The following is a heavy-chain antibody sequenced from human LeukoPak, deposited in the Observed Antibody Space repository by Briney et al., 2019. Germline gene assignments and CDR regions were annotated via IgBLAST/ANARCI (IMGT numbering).Heavy chain of an antibody. CDR2: IYTSGST. CDR3: ARARYCSSTSCPYYYYYYMDV. D-gene: IGHD2-2*01. J-gene: IGHJ6*03. Sequence: SETLSPTCTVSGGSISSYYWSWIRQPAGKGLEWIGRIYTSGSTNYNPSLKSRVTMSVDTSKNQFSLKLSSVTAADTAVYYCARARYCSSTSCPYYYYYYMDVWGKGTTVTVSS. V-gene: IGHV4-4*07. CDR1: GGSISSYY.